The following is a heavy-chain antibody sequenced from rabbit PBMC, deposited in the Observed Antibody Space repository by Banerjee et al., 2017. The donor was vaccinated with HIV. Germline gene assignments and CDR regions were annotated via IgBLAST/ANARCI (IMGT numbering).Heavy chain of an antibody. CDR2: INTGSGST. V-gene: IGHV1S40*01. J-gene: IGHJ4*01. D-gene: IGHD7-1*01. Sequence: QSLEESGGDLVKPGASLTLTCTASGFTISSSYWICWVRQAPGKGLEWIGCINTGSGSTDYASWVNGRFTISRNTNQNTVTLQMTSLTAADTATYFCARGAGYAGYRSNLWGPGTLVTVS. CDR1: GFTISSSYW. CDR3: ARGAGYAGYRSNL.